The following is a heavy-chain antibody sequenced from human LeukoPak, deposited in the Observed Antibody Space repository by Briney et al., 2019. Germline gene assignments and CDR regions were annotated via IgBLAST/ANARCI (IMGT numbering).Heavy chain of an antibody. V-gene: IGHV1-2*06. CDR2: VNPNSGGT. CDR3: ARALYSSGWYVIDY. J-gene: IGHJ4*02. Sequence: AASVKVSCKASGYTFTGYYMHWVRQAPGQGLEWMGRVNPNSGGTNYAQKFQGRVTMTRDTSISTAYMELSRLRSDDTAVYYCARALYSSGWYVIDYWGQGTLVTVSS. D-gene: IGHD6-19*01. CDR1: GYTFTGYY.